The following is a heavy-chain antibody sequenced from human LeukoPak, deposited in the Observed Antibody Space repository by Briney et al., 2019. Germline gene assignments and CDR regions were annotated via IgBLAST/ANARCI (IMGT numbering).Heavy chain of an antibody. CDR3: ARVSHFKAPLTLWWCPDAFDI. Sequence: PSETLSLTCAVYGGSFSGYYWSWIRQPPGKGLEWIGEINHSGSTNYNPSLKSRVTISVDTSKNQFSLKLSSVTAADTAVYYCARVSHFKAPLTLWWCPDAFDIWGQGTMVTVSS. J-gene: IGHJ3*02. D-gene: IGHD2-21*01. CDR1: GGSFSGYY. CDR2: INHSGST. V-gene: IGHV4-34*01.